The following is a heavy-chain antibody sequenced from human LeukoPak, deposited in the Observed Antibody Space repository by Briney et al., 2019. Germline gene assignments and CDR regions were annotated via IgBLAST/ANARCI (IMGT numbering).Heavy chain of an antibody. CDR3: ARDKDYYESSGYHYYYGMDV. J-gene: IGHJ6*02. D-gene: IGHD3-22*01. V-gene: IGHV3-33*01. CDR1: GLTFSDYG. CDR2: IWYDGSYK. Sequence: GGSLRLSCAASGLTFSDYGMHWVRQAPGKGLEWVALIWYDGSYKYYADSVKGRFTISRDNSKNTLYLQMNSLRAEDTAVYYCARDKDYYESSGYHYYYGMDVWGQGTTVTVSS.